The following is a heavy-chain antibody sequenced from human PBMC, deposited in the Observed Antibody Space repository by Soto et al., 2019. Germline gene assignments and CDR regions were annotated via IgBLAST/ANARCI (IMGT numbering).Heavy chain of an antibody. J-gene: IGHJ6*02. V-gene: IGHV1-24*01. CDR3: ATAAQRIIMVRGISWLRNLGPYGMDV. Sequence: ASVKVSCKVSGYTLTELSMHWVRQAPGKGLEWMGGFDPEDGETIYAQKFQGRVTMTEDTSTDTAYIELSSLRSEDTAVYYCATAAQRIIMVRGISWLRNLGPYGMDVWGQGTTVTVSS. CDR1: GYTLTELS. D-gene: IGHD3-10*01. CDR2: FDPEDGET.